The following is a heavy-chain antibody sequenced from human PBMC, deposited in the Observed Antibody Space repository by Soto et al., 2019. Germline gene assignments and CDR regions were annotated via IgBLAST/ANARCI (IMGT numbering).Heavy chain of an antibody. Sequence: QVQLVQSGVEVRRPGSSVKVSCQAYGDTFKNCVISWVRQAPGQGLEWMGGIIPLFGTTDFAQRFQGRLTITTDESTTTAYMELSRMRSEDKATYYCAAELGFGKLAVVWGQGTTVIGSS. CDR3: AAELGFGKLAVV. J-gene: IGHJ6*02. D-gene: IGHD7-27*01. V-gene: IGHV1-69*01. CDR2: IIPLFGTT. CDR1: GDTFKNCV.